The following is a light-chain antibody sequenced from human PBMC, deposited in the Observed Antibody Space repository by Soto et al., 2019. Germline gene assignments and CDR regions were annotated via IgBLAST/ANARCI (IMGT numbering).Light chain of an antibody. CDR1: QSIDTW. CDR3: QQYENFSPT. Sequence: QMTQSPSTLSASVGDRVTITCRASQSIDTWLDWYQQKPGKEPRLLIYDASDLETGVPSRFSGSGSRTEFSLTINGLQTDDIAPYYCQQYENFSPTFGPGTKVAIK. J-gene: IGKJ3*01. V-gene: IGKV1-5*01. CDR2: DAS.